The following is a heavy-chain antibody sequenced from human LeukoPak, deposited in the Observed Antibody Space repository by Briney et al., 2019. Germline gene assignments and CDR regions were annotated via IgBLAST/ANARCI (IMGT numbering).Heavy chain of an antibody. D-gene: IGHD1-14*01. V-gene: IGHV1-3*01. Sequence: ASVKVSGKTSGNTFSSNIINCVRQAPGQRLDWMGWINAGNGNTKYSEKFQGRVTITRDTSASTVYMEMSSLRSEDTAVYYCARERPTTTAFHVWGQGTMVTVS. J-gene: IGHJ3*01. CDR2: INAGNGNT. CDR1: GNTFSSNI. CDR3: ARERPTTTAFHV.